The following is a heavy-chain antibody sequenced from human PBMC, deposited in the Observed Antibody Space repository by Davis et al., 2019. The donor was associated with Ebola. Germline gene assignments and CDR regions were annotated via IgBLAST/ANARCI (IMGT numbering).Heavy chain of an antibody. Sequence: GESLKISCAASGFTVSSNYMSWVRQAPGKGLEWVSVIYSGGSTYYADSVKGRFTISRDNSKNTLYLQMNSLKTEDTAVYYCTTDSYYDSNALDYWGQGTLVTVSS. V-gene: IGHV3-53*01. CDR3: TTDSYYDSNALDY. J-gene: IGHJ4*02. CDR2: IYSGGST. D-gene: IGHD3-22*01. CDR1: GFTVSSNY.